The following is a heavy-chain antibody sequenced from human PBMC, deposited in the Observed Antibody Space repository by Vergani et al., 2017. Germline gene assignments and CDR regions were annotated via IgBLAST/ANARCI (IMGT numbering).Heavy chain of an antibody. CDR2: IYYSGST. CDR1: GGSISSSSYY. CDR3: ARSNVEYSSSSAFDY. D-gene: IGHD6-6*01. Sequence: QVQLQESGPGLVKPSGTLSLTCAVSGGSISSSSYYWGWIRQPPGKGLELIGSIYYSGSTYYNPSLKSRVTISVDTSKNQFSLKLSSVTAADTAVYYCARSNVEYSSSSAFDYWGQGTLVTVSS. J-gene: IGHJ4*02. V-gene: IGHV4-39*01.